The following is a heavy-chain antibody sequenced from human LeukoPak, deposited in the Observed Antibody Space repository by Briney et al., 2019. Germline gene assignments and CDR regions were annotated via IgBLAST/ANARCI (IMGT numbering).Heavy chain of an antibody. Sequence: ASVKVSCKASGYTFTGYYMHWVRQAPGQGLEWMGWINPNSGGTTYAQKFQGWVTMTRDTSISTAYMELSRLRSDDTAVYYCARASAVYGSGSYWPDDAFDIWGQGTMVTVSS. J-gene: IGHJ3*02. V-gene: IGHV1-2*04. CDR1: GYTFTGYY. D-gene: IGHD3-10*01. CDR3: ARASAVYGSGSYWPDDAFDI. CDR2: INPNSGGT.